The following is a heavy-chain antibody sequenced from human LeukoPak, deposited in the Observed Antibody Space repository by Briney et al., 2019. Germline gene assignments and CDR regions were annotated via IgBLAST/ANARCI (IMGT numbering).Heavy chain of an antibody. CDR3: ATLPSHSVVTAPN. V-gene: IGHV4-34*01. CDR1: GGSFSGYY. J-gene: IGHJ4*02. Sequence: SETLSLTCAVYGGSFSGYYWSWIRQPPGKGLEWLGEINHSGSTNYNPSLKSRVTISVDTSKNQFSLKLSSVTAADTAVYYCATLPSHSVVTAPNWGQGTLVTVSS. D-gene: IGHD2-21*02. CDR2: INHSGST.